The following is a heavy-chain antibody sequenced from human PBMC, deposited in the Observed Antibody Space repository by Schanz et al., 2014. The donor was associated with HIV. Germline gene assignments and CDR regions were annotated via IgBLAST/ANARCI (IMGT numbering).Heavy chain of an antibody. J-gene: IGHJ3*01. CDR1: GFTFSTFG. Sequence: QLVEFGGGSVQPGRSLRLSCTASGFTFSTFGMHWVRQVPGKGLECVAVISYDGTKKYYADSVKGRFTISRDNSKDTLFLQMNSLRAEDTAVYYCARRRWGGLDLWGQGTMVTVS. V-gene: IGHV3-30*03. CDR2: ISYDGTKK. D-gene: IGHD3-3*01. CDR3: ARRRWGGLDL.